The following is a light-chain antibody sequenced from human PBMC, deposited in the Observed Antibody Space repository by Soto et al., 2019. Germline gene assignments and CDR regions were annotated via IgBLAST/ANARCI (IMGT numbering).Light chain of an antibody. CDR3: SSYAGSNNHVL. V-gene: IGLV2-14*03. CDR1: SSDVGGYNF. Sequence: QSVLTQTASVSGSPGQSITMSCTGTSSDVGGYNFVSWYQQHPGKAPKLIVHEVANRLSGVSGRFSGSKSGNTAFLTISGLQAEDEAVYYCSSYAGSNNHVLFGGGTKVTVL. J-gene: IGLJ2*01. CDR2: EVA.